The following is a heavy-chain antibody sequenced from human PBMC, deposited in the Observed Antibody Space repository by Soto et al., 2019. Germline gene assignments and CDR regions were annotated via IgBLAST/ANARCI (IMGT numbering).Heavy chain of an antibody. D-gene: IGHD1-26*01. CDR2: IIPILGIA. J-gene: IGHJ3*02. CDR1: GGTFSSYT. Sequence: SVKVSCKASGGTFSSYTISWVRQAPGQGLEWMGRIIPILGIANYAQKFQGRVTITADKSTSTAYMELSSLRSEDTAVYYCARDFVGGDAFDIWGQGTMVTVSS. CDR3: ARDFVGGDAFDI. V-gene: IGHV1-69*04.